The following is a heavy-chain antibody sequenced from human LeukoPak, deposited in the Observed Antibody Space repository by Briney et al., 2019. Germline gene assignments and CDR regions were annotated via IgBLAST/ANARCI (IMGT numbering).Heavy chain of an antibody. J-gene: IGHJ6*03. V-gene: IGHV1-69*05. D-gene: IGHD4-11*01. CDR3: ASVTVTTWAPDGHMDV. Sequence: VASVKVSCKASGGTFSNYAISWVRQAPGQGLEWMGRIIPMFGTTNYAQKFQGRVTITTDKSTSTAYMEVSSLRFEDTAVYYCASVTVTTWAPDGHMDVWGKGTTVTVSS. CDR2: IIPMFGTT. CDR1: GGTFSNYA.